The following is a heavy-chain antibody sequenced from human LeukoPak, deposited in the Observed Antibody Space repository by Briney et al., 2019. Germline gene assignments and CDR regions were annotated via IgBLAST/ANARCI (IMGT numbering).Heavy chain of an antibody. CDR3: ARVATVSTRVDAFDI. V-gene: IGHV1-2*02. D-gene: IGHD4-17*01. CDR2: INPKSGGT. Sequence: ASVKVSCKASGYSFTGHYMHWVRQAPGQGLEWMGWINPKSGGTNYAQKFQGRVTMTRDTSTSTVYMELSSLRSEDTAVYYCARVATVSTRVDAFDIWGQGTMVTVSS. J-gene: IGHJ3*02. CDR1: GYSFTGHY.